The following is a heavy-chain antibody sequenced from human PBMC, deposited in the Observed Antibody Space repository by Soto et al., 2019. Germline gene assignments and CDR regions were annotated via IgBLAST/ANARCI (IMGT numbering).Heavy chain of an antibody. CDR1: GFTFSSYS. CDR3: ARENVVAATHYYYGMDV. D-gene: IGHD2-15*01. CDR2: ISSSSSYI. J-gene: IGHJ6*02. Sequence: PGGSLRLSCAAPGFTFSSYSMNWVRQAPGKGLEWVSSISSSSSYIYYADSVKGRFTISRDNAKNSLYLQMNSLRAEDTAVYYCARENVVAATHYYYGMDVWGQGTTVTVSS. V-gene: IGHV3-21*01.